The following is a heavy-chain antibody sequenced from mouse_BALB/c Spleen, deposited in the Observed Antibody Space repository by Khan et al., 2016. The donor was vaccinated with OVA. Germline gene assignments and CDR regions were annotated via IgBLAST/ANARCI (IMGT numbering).Heavy chain of an antibody. CDR3: ARDSHMDY. CDR1: GFTFSSFG. CDR2: ISSGSSTI. J-gene: IGHJ4*01. V-gene: IGHV5-17*02. Sequence: EVELVESGGGLVQPGGSRKLSCAASGFTFSSFGMHWVRQAPEKGLEWVAYISSGSSTIFYADTVKGRFTISRDNPKNTLFRQMTRLRSEDTAMYYCARDSHMDYWGQGTSVTVSS.